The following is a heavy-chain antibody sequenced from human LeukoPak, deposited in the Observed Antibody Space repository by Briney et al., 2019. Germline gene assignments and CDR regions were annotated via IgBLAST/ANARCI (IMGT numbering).Heavy chain of an antibody. V-gene: IGHV3-30*18. J-gene: IGHJ4*02. CDR3: LKSSSDY. CDR1: GFTFNAYA. Sequence: GRSLRLSCAASGFTFNAYAMHWVRQAPGKGLEWVALISYDGSNKYYGDSVKGRFTISRDDSKNTLYLQMNSLRADDTAVYYCLKSSSDYWGQGTLVTVSS. CDR2: ISYDGSNK.